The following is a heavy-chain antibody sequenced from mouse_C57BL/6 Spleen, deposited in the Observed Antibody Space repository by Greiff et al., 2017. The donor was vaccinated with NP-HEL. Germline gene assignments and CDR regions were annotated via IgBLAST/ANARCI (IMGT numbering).Heavy chain of an antibody. CDR2: ISYDGSN. Sequence: VQLKESGPGLVKPSQSLSLTCSVTGYSITSGYYWNWIRQFPGNKLEWMGYISYDGSNNYNPSLKNRISITRDTSKNQFFLKLNSVTTEDTATYYCAKESGYLDYWGQGTTLTVSS. CDR1: GYSITSGYY. V-gene: IGHV3-6*01. D-gene: IGHD3-2*02. CDR3: AKESGYLDY. J-gene: IGHJ2*01.